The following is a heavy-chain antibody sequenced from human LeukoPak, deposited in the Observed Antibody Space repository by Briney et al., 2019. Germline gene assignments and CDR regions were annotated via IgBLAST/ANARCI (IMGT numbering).Heavy chain of an antibody. CDR3: AKALGGSSGYSTNFDY. Sequence: GGSLRLSCSASGFIFSNYAMSWVRQAPGKGLEWVSAISGSGGNTYYTDSVKGRFTISRDNSKNTLNLQMNSLRAEDTAVYYCAKALGGSSGYSTNFDYWGQGTLVTVSS. J-gene: IGHJ4*02. CDR2: ISGSGGNT. D-gene: IGHD3-22*01. V-gene: IGHV3-23*01. CDR1: GFIFSNYA.